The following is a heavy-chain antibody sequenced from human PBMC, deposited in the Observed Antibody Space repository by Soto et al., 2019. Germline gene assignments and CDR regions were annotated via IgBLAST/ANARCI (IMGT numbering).Heavy chain of an antibody. Sequence: QVQLVESGGGVVQPGRSLRLSCAASGFTFSSYGMHWVRQAPGKGLEWGAVISYDGSNKYYADSVKGRFTISRDNSKNTLYLQMNSLRAEDTAVYYCAKPRGYSYGGFDYWGQGTLVTVSS. V-gene: IGHV3-30*18. J-gene: IGHJ4*02. CDR1: GFTFSSYG. CDR2: ISYDGSNK. D-gene: IGHD5-18*01. CDR3: AKPRGYSYGGFDY.